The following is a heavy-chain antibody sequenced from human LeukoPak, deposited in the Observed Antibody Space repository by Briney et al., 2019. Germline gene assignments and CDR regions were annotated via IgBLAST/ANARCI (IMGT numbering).Heavy chain of an antibody. CDR3: ARGGSIFGVVYGMDV. D-gene: IGHD3-3*01. CDR1: GFTFSTYW. J-gene: IGHJ6*02. V-gene: IGHV3-7*03. Sequence: GGSLRLSCAASGFTFSTYWMSWVRQAPGKGLEWVANIKQDGSGKYYVDSVKGRFTISRDNAKNSLYLQMNSLRAEDTAVYYCARGGSIFGVVYGMDVWGQGTTVTVSS. CDR2: IKQDGSGK.